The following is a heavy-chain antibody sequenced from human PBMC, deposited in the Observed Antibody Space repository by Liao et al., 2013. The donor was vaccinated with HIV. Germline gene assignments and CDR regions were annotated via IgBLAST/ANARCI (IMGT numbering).Heavy chain of an antibody. D-gene: IGHD2-21*01. CDR1: GDSITSIDYY. CDR3: TRIPLQAGYFEY. V-gene: IGHV4-39*07. Sequence: QLRLQESGPGLVKPSETLSLTCTVSGDSITSIDYYWAWIRQPPGKGLEWIGYVYYSGIPYSTPSLTRRVTLSVDRPKNQFSLKLRSVTAADTAVYYCTRIPLQAGYFEYWGLGTLVTVSS. J-gene: IGHJ4*02. CDR2: VYYSGIP.